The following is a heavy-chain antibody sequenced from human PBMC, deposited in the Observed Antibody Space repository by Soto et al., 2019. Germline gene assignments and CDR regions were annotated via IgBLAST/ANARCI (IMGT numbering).Heavy chain of an antibody. Sequence: GGSLRLSCGASGFPFSSDGMNWVRQAPGKGLEWVAAIGDSGRSTYYADSVKGRFTISSDNSKNTLYLQMSSLRAEDTAVYYCAKIIPAAGTGYWGQGTLVTVSS. V-gene: IGHV3-23*01. CDR3: AKIIPAAGTGY. D-gene: IGHD6-13*01. J-gene: IGHJ4*02. CDR1: GFPFSSDG. CDR2: IGDSGRST.